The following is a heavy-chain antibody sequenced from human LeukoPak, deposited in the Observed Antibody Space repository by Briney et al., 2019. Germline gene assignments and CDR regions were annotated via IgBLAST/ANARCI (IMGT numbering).Heavy chain of an antibody. CDR2: INHSGST. J-gene: IGHJ5*02. CDR3: ARGRGDSSGYYYQSFNNWFDP. V-gene: IGHV4-34*01. D-gene: IGHD3-22*01. CDR1: GGSFSGYY. Sequence: SETLSLTCAVYGGSFSGYYWSWIRQPPGKGLEWIGEINHSGSTNYNPSLKSRVTISVDTSKNQFSLKLSSVTAADTAVYYCARGRGDSSGYYYQSFNNWFDPWGQGTLVTVSS.